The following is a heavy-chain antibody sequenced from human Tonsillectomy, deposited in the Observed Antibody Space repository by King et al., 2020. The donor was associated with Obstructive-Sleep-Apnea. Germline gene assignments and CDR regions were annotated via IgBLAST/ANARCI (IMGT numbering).Heavy chain of an antibody. Sequence: TLKESGPTPVKPTQTLTLTCTFSGFSLRTRSGGVGLIRPPPGKALEGLALIYCDYVKRYRPSLKSRRTITKDTSKNQVVLTMTNMDPVDTATYYCVHSDRLMFDYWGQGTLVTVSS. J-gene: IGHJ4*02. CDR1: GFSLRTRSGG. CDR2: IYCDYVK. D-gene: IGHD3-9*01. CDR3: VHSDRLMFDY. V-gene: IGHV2-5*02.